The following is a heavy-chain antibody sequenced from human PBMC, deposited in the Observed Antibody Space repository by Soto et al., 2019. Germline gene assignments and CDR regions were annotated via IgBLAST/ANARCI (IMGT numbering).Heavy chain of an antibody. CDR3: ARSRGATKYYYYYGMDV. CDR2: ISSSSSYI. D-gene: IGHD1-26*01. V-gene: IGHV3-21*01. CDR1: GFTFSSYS. Sequence: GGSLRLSCAASGFTFSSYSMNWVRQAPGKGLEWVSSISSSSSYIYYADSVKGRFTISRDNAKNSLYLQMNSLRAEDTAVYYCARSRGATKYYYYYGMDVWGQGTTVTVSS. J-gene: IGHJ6*02.